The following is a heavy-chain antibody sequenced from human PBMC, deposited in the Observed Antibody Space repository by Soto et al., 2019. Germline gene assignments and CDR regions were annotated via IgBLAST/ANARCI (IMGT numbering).Heavy chain of an antibody. J-gene: IGHJ4*02. CDR3: ARRVVVVAATGCFDY. Sequence: SETLSLTCTVSGGSISSSSYYWGWIRQPPGKGLEWIGSIYYSGSTYYNPSLKSRVTISVDTSKNQFSLKLSSVTAADTAVYYCARRVVVVAATGCFDYWGQGTLVTVSS. D-gene: IGHD2-15*01. V-gene: IGHV4-39*01. CDR1: GGSISSSSYY. CDR2: IYYSGST.